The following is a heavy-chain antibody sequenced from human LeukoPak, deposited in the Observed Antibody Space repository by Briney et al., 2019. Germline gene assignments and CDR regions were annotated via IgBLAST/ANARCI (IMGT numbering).Heavy chain of an antibody. Sequence: PSETLSLTCAVYGGSFSGYYWSWIRQPPGKGLEWIGEINHSGSTNYNPSLKSRVTISVDTSKNQSSLKLSSVTAADTAVYYCAITQVVVAAIDYWGQGTLVTVSS. CDR1: GGSFSGYY. CDR3: AITQVVVAAIDY. J-gene: IGHJ4*02. D-gene: IGHD2-15*01. V-gene: IGHV4-34*01. CDR2: INHSGST.